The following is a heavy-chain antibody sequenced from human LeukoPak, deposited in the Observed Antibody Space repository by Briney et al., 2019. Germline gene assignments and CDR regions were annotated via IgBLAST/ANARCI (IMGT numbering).Heavy chain of an antibody. Sequence: GGSLRLSCASSGFTFSSYWMSWVRQAPGKGLEWVANIRQDGSERYYVVSVKGRFTISRDNAKNSLYLQMDSLRAEDTAVYYCARDLGKAGGYSSAFDYWGQGTLVTVSS. CDR1: GFTFSSYW. V-gene: IGHV3-7*01. D-gene: IGHD6-19*01. CDR2: IRQDGSER. CDR3: ARDLGKAGGYSSAFDY. J-gene: IGHJ4*02.